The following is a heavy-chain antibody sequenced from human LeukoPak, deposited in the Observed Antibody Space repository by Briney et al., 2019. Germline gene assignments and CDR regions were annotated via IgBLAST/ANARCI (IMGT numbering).Heavy chain of an antibody. CDR2: INTNTGNP. J-gene: IGHJ5*02. CDR3: ARELMVYATTPNWFDP. V-gene: IGHV7-4-1*02. D-gene: IGHD2-8*01. CDR1: GYTFTSYA. Sequence: GASVKVSCKASGYTFTSYAMNGVRQAPGQGLEWMGWINTNTGNPTYAQGFTGRFVFSLDTSVSTAYLQISSLKAEDTAVYYCARELMVYATTPNWFDPWGQGTLVTVSS.